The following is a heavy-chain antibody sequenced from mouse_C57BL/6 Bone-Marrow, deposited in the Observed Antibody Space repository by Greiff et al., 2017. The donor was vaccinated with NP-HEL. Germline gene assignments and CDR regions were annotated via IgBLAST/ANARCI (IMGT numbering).Heavy chain of an antibody. Sequence: QVQLKESGPELVKPGASVKISCKASGYTFTDYYINWVKQRPGQGLEWIGWIYPGSGNTKYNEKFNGKATLTVDTSSSTAYMQLSSLTSEDSAVYFCARDSDYYGSSPFDYWGQGTTLTVSS. CDR2: IYPGSGNT. J-gene: IGHJ2*01. V-gene: IGHV1-84*01. CDR3: ARDSDYYGSSPFDY. CDR1: GYTFTDYY. D-gene: IGHD1-1*01.